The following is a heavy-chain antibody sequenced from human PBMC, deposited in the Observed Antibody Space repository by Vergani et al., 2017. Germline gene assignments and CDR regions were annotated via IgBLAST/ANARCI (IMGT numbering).Heavy chain of an antibody. CDR3: AKGTSYYDFWSGYYIGY. V-gene: IGHV3-43*01. J-gene: IGHJ4*02. D-gene: IGHD3-3*01. CDR2: ISWDGGST. CDR1: GFTFDDYT. Sequence: EVQLLESGGGLVQPGGSLRLSCAASGFTFDDYTMHWVRQAPGKGLEWVSLISWDGGSTYYADSVKGRFTISRDNSKNSLYLQMNSLRTEDTALYYCAKGTSYYDFWSGYYIGYWGQGTLVTVSS.